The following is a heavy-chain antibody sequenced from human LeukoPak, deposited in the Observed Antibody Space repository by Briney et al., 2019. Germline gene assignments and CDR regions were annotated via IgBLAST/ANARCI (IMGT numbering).Heavy chain of an antibody. D-gene: IGHD1-1*01. CDR3: ARDDLTTGTSGYYMDV. V-gene: IGHV1-8*01. CDR2: MNPNSGNT. J-gene: IGHJ6*03. CDR1: GYTFTSYD. Sequence: ASVKVSCKASGYTFTSYDINWVRQATGQGLEWMGWMNPNSGNTGYAQKFQGRVTMTRNTSISTAYMELSSLRSEDTAVYYCARDDLTTGTSGYYMDVWGKGTTVTVSS.